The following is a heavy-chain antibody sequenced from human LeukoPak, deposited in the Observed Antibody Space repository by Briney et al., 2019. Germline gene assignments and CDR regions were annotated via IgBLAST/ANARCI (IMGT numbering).Heavy chain of an antibody. CDR3: AGDKIVATIN. Sequence: SETLSLTCTVSDTSINTYYWSWIRQPAGKGLEWIGHIYATGTTNYNPSLKSRVTMSIDTSKNQFSLNLRSVTAADTAVYFCAGDKIVATINWGQGTLVTVSS. CDR1: DTSINTYY. D-gene: IGHD5-12*01. J-gene: IGHJ4*02. CDR2: IYATGTT. V-gene: IGHV4-4*07.